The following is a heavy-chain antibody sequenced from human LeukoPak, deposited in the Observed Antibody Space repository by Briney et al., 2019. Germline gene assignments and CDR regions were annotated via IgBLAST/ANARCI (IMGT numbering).Heavy chain of an antibody. Sequence: GGSLRLSCAASGFSFSSYSINWVRQAPGKGLEWVSSISNSGSYTYYADSVKGRFTISRDNAKSSLYLQMNSLRAEDTAVYYCARASYYDFWSGYYLNFYYYYGMDVWGQGTTVTVSS. D-gene: IGHD3-3*01. CDR2: ISNSGSYT. V-gene: IGHV3-21*01. CDR1: GFSFSSYS. J-gene: IGHJ6*02. CDR3: ARASYYDFWSGYYLNFYYYYGMDV.